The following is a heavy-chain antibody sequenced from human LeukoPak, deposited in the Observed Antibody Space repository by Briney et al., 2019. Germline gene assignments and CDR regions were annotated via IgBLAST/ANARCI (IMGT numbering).Heavy chain of an antibody. CDR2: IYPGDSDT. V-gene: IGHV5-51*07. CDR1: GYSFTSYW. J-gene: IGHJ6*02. CDR3: ARVGVSAAGQNYYYYYGMDV. Sequence: GESLKISCKGSGYSFTSYWIGWVHQMPGKGLEWMGIIYPGDSDTRYSPSFQGQVTISADKSISTAYLQWSSLKASDTAMYYCARVGVSAAGQNYYYYYGMDVWGQGTTVTVSS. D-gene: IGHD6-13*01.